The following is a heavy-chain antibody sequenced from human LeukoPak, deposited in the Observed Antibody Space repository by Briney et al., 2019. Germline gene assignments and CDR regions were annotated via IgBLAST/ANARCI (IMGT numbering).Heavy chain of an antibody. CDR2: ISYDGSNK. V-gene: IGHV3-30*18. Sequence: GGSLRLSCAASGFTFSSYGMHWVRQAPGKGLEWVAVISYDGSNKYYADSVKGRLTISRDNSKNTLYLQMNSLRAEDTAVYYCAKDFRYSYGSYWGQGTLVTVS. D-gene: IGHD5-18*01. J-gene: IGHJ4*02. CDR3: AKDFRYSYGSY. CDR1: GFTFSSYG.